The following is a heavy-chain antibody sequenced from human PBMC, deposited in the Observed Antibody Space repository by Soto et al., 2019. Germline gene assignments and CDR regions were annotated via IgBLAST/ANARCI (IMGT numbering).Heavy chain of an antibody. V-gene: IGHV3-74*01. CDR2: IYSDVSST. CDR1: GFTFSDYW. D-gene: IGHD4-4*01. Sequence: EVQLVESGGGLVQPGGSLRLSCAASGFTFSDYWMHWVRQAPGKGLVWVSVIYSDVSSTTYADSVKGRFTISRDNAKNTVYLEMKSLRDEDTAMYYCVTVNTRGYRYFDLWGRGALVTVSS. CDR3: VTVNTRGYRYFDL. J-gene: IGHJ2*01.